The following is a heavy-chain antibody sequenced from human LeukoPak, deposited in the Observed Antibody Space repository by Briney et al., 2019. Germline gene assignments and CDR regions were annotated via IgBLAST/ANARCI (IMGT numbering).Heavy chain of an antibody. D-gene: IGHD3-22*01. CDR3: ARDSAIDYYDSSGYEPWGYTYYYYYGMDV. Sequence: ASVKVSCKASGYTFTSYGISWVRQAPGQGLEWMGWISAYNGNTNYAQKLQGRVTMTTDTYTSTAYMELRSLRSDDTAVYYCARDSAIDYYDSSGYEPWGYTYYYYYGMDVWGQGTTVTVSS. CDR1: GYTFTSYG. V-gene: IGHV1-18*01. J-gene: IGHJ6*02. CDR2: ISAYNGNT.